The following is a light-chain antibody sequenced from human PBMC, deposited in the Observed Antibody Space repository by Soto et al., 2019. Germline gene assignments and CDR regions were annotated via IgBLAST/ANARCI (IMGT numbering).Light chain of an antibody. CDR1: SSDVGAYNY. J-gene: IGLJ1*01. Sequence: QSALTQPASVSGSPGQSITISCTGTSSDVGAYNYVSWYQQHPGKAPKLMIYEVSNRPSGVSHRFSGSKSGNTASLTISGLQAEDEADYYCGSYTCSSTYVFGTGTKLTVL. CDR2: EVS. V-gene: IGLV2-14*01. CDR3: GSYTCSSTYV.